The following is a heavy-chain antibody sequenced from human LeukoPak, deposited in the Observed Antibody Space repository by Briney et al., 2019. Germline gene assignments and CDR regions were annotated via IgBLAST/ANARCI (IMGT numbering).Heavy chain of an antibody. CDR1: GGSISSSSYY. D-gene: IGHD6-19*01. Sequence: SEALSLTCTVSGGSISSSSYYWGWIRQPPGKGLEWIGSIYYSGSTYYNPSLKSRVTISVDTSKNQCSLKLSSVTAADTAVYYCARREGIAVAPFDYWGQGTLVTVSS. CDR3: ARREGIAVAPFDY. CDR2: IYYSGST. J-gene: IGHJ4*02. V-gene: IGHV4-39*01.